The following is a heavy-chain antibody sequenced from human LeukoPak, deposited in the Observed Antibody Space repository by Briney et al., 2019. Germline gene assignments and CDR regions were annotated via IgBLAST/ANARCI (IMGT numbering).Heavy chain of an antibody. D-gene: IGHD2-21*02. V-gene: IGHV4-34*01. CDR3: ARGGFYCGGDCYVDY. Sequence: PSETLSLTCAVYGGSFSPYYWIWIRQPPGKGLEWIGEFNHSGSTNYNPSLKSRVTISVDTSKNQFSLRLSSVTAADTAVYYCARGGFYCGGDCYVDYWGQGTLVTVSS. J-gene: IGHJ4*02. CDR1: GGSFSPYY. CDR2: FNHSGST.